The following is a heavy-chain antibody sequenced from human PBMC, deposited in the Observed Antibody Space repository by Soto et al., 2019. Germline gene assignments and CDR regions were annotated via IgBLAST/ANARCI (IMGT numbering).Heavy chain of an antibody. J-gene: IGHJ4*02. CDR3: ARWATVTNDF. D-gene: IGHD4-17*01. CDR1: DYPFTNYD. V-gene: IGHV1-18*01. CDR2: ISTGNGNT. Sequence: QVQLVQSGAEVKKPGASVIISCKASDYPFTNYDFNWVRQAPGQGLEWMGWISTGNGNTKYAQTFQGRVTMTTDTATRTAYMELRSLTSADTGVYYCARWATVTNDFWGQGTRVTVSS.